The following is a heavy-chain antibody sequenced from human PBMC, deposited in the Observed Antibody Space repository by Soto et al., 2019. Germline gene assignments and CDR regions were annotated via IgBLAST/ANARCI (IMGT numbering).Heavy chain of an antibody. J-gene: IGHJ4*02. Sequence: SETLSLTCTVSGGSISSGGYYWSWIRQHPGKGLEWIGYIYYSGSTYYNPSLKSRVTISVDTSKNQFSLKLSSVTAADTAVYYCASCPDPTNYYDSSGYFWGQGTLVTVSS. CDR2: IYYSGST. D-gene: IGHD3-22*01. CDR1: GGSISSGGYY. V-gene: IGHV4-31*03. CDR3: ASCPDPTNYYDSSGYF.